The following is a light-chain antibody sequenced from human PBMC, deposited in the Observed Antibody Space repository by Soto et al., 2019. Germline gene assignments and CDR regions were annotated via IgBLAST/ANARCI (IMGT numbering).Light chain of an antibody. Sequence: QSVLTQPASVSGSPGQSITLSCTGTSSDIGRYNYVSWYQHSPGKAPKLIIYDVSDRPSGVSNRFSGSKSGTTASLTISGLQAEYEADYYCGSYTSSDTMIFGGGTKLTVL. CDR3: GSYTSSDTMI. J-gene: IGLJ2*01. V-gene: IGLV2-14*03. CDR2: DVS. CDR1: SSDIGRYNY.